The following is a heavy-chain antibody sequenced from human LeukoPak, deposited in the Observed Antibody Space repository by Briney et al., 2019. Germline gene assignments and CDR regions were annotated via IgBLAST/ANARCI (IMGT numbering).Heavy chain of an antibody. CDR2: IYTSETT. CDR1: NDSINSYY. D-gene: IGHD6-19*01. CDR3: ARGWDAVNWYFDL. J-gene: IGHJ2*01. V-gene: IGHV4-4*07. Sequence: SETLSLTCTVSNDSINSYYWGWIRQPAGKGLEWIGRIYTSETTNYNPSPKSRVSMSVDMSKNQFSLKLSCVTAADTAVYYCARGWDAVNWYFDLWGGGTLVTVSS.